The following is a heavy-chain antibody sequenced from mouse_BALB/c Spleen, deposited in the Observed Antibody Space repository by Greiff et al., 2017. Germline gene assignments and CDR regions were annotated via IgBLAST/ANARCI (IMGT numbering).Heavy chain of an antibody. D-gene: IGHD1-1*01. CDR1: GFTFSSFG. CDR3: ARSPGSSYYYAMDY. J-gene: IGHJ4*01. V-gene: IGHV5-17*02. Sequence: EVKVEESGGGLVQPGGSRKLSCAASGFTFSSFGMHWVRQAPEKGLEWVAYISSGSSTIYYADTVKGRFTISRDNPKNTLFLQMTSLRSEDTAMYYCARSPGSSYYYAMDYWGQGTSVTVSS. CDR2: ISSGSSTI.